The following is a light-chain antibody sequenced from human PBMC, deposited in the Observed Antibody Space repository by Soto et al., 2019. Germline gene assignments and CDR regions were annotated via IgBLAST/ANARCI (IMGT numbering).Light chain of an antibody. CDR2: EVS. CDR1: SNDVGGYNY. Sequence: QSVLTQPASVSGSPGQSITISCTGTSNDVGGYNYVSWYQQHPGKAPKLIISEVSNRPSGVSFRFSGSKSGNTASLTISGLQAEDEADYYCSSYTSRTTLVVFGTGTKVTVL. V-gene: IGLV2-14*01. CDR3: SSYTSRTTLVV. J-gene: IGLJ1*01.